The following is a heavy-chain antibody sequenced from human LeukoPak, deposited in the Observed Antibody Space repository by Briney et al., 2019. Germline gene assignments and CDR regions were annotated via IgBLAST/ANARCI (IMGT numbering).Heavy chain of an antibody. CDR2: INPKSGGI. CDR1: GYTFIDYY. CDR3: ARGENFYGSGRDYFDY. J-gene: IGHJ4*02. Sequence: ASVKVFCKTSGYTFIDYYMHWVRQAPGQGLEWMGWINPKSGGISYAQKFQGRVTMTRDTSISTAYMELNNLRSDDTAVYYCARGENFYGSGRDYFDYWGQGTLVTVSS. V-gene: IGHV1-2*02. D-gene: IGHD3-10*01.